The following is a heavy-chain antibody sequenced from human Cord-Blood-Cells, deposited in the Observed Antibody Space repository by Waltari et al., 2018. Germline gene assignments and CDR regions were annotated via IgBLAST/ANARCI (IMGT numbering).Heavy chain of an antibody. D-gene: IGHD3-9*01. V-gene: IGHV4-34*01. CDR2: INHSGST. Sequence: QVQLQQWGAGLLKPSETLSLTCAVYGGSFSGYYWSWLRQPPGKGLEWIGEINHSGSTTYNPSLRSRVTISADTSKNQFSLKLSSVTAADTAVYYCARHGYDMLTGYSEYFQHWGQGTLVTVSS. CDR1: GGSFSGYY. J-gene: IGHJ1*01. CDR3: ARHGYDMLTGYSEYFQH.